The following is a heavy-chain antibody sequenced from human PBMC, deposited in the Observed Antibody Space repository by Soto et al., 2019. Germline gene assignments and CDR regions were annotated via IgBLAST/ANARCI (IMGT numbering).Heavy chain of an antibody. D-gene: IGHD3-22*01. Sequence: LRLSCAASGFTFSSYGMHWVRQAPGKGLEWVAVIWYDGSNKYYADSVKGRFTISRDNSKNTLYLQMNSLRAEDTAVYYCARGDYYDSSGLDYYYYGMDVWGQGTTVTVSS. CDR3: ARGDYYDSSGLDYYYYGMDV. CDR1: GFTFSSYG. J-gene: IGHJ6*02. CDR2: IWYDGSNK. V-gene: IGHV3-33*01.